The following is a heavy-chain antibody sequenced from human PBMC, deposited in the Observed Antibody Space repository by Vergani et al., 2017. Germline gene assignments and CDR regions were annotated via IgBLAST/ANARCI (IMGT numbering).Heavy chain of an antibody. V-gene: IGHV1-2*02. CDR3: ARAGRDGYNSAAFDI. Sequence: QVQLVPSGAEVKKPGASVSVSCTGSSHTFQTYGISWVRQAPGQGLEWMGWINPNSGGTNYAQKFQGRVTMTRDTSISTAYMELSRLRSDDTAVYYCARAGRDGYNSAAFDIWGQGTMVTVSS. J-gene: IGHJ3*02. CDR2: INPNSGGT. D-gene: IGHD5-24*01. CDR1: SHTFQTYG.